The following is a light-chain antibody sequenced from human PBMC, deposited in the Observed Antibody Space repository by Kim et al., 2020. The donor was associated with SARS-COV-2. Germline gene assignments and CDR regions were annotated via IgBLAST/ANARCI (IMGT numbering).Light chain of an antibody. V-gene: IGKV6-21*01. CDR2: YAS. J-gene: IGKJ1*01. CDR3: HQSSDLPWT. CDR1: QSIGTS. Sequence: EIVLTQSPDFRSVTPKEKVTITCRASQSIGTSLHWYQQKPGQSPKLLIKYASQTFSGVPSRFSGSGSGTDFTLTINSLEAEDAATYYCHQSSDLPWTFGQGTKVEIK.